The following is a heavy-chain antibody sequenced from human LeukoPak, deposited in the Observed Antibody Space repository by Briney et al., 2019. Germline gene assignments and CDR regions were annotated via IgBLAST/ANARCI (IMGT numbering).Heavy chain of an antibody. D-gene: IGHD3-10*01. CDR3: ARIATVRGVTHMDV. CDR2: ISGRGTTT. Sequence: PGGTLRLSCAASGFIFSSYGMNWVSQVRQAPGKGLEWVSAISGRGTTTYYADSVRGRFTTSRDNSKNTLYLQMNSLRAEDTAVYYCARIATVRGVTHMDVWGKGTTVTISS. CDR1: GFIFSSYG. V-gene: IGHV3-23*01. J-gene: IGHJ6*03.